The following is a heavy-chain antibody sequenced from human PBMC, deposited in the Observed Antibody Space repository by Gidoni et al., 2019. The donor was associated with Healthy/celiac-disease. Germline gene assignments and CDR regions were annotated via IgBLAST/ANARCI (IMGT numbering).Heavy chain of an antibody. Sequence: QAQLPASGPGLVKPSQPLFHNCPVSAGSISCGGYSCSWTRQHPGKCLEWIGYIYYSGSAYYNPSLKSRVTIAVDTSKNQFSLKLSSVTAADTAVDYCARAKYEYVWESCRFDYWGQGTLVTVSS. CDR2: IYYSGSA. J-gene: IGHJ4*02. D-gene: IGHD3-16*02. V-gene: IGHV4-31*03. CDR3: ARAKYEYVWESCRFDY. CDR1: AGSISCGGYS.